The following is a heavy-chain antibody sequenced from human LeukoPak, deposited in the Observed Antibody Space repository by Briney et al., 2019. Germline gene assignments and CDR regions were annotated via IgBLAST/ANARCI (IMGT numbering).Heavy chain of an antibody. D-gene: IGHD6-13*01. J-gene: IGHJ4*02. CDR1: GFTFRSYG. V-gene: IGHV3-23*01. Sequence: GGSLTLPCAASGFTFRSYGMSWVRQARGKGLVWSSAIGGSGFNTYYADSVKGRFTISRDNSKYTRYLEMNSLRAEDTAVYYCAKVLPAAGTGYWGQGTLVSVSS. CDR2: IGGSGFNT. CDR3: AKVLPAAGTGY.